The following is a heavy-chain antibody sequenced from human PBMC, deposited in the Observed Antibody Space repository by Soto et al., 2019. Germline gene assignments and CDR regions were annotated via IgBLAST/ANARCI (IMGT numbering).Heavy chain of an antibody. V-gene: IGHV4-31*03. D-gene: IGHD3-10*01. CDR3: AIDQGGSGSYAFDY. Sequence: QVQLQESGPGLVKPSQTLSLTCTVSGGSISSGGYYWSWIRQHPGQGLEWIGYIYYSGSTYYNPSLKSRVTIAVDTSKNQYSLKLSSVTAADTAVYYCAIDQGGSGSYAFDYWGQGTLVTASS. CDR2: IYYSGST. J-gene: IGHJ4*02. CDR1: GGSISSGGYY.